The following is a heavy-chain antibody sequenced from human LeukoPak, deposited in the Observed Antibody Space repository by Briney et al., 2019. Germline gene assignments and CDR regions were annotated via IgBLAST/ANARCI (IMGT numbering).Heavy chain of an antibody. Sequence: GSLRLSCAASGFTFSSYSMNWVRQAPGKGLEWTGSIYYSGSTYYNPSLKSRVTISVDTSKNHFSLKLSSVTAADTAVYYCARRTQDYYYYYGMDVWGQGTTVTVSS. CDR3: ARRTQDYYYYYGMDV. J-gene: IGHJ6*02. D-gene: IGHD2-2*01. CDR1: GFTFSSYSMN. V-gene: IGHV4-39*02. CDR2: IYYSGST.